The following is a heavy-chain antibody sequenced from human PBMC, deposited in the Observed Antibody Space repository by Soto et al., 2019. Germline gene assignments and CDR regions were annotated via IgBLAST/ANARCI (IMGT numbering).Heavy chain of an antibody. J-gene: IGHJ4*02. V-gene: IGHV1-18*01. D-gene: IGHD3-22*01. CDR3: ARDRDYYDSSSPFDY. CDR1: GYTFTSYG. CDR2: ISAYNGNT. Sequence: QVQLVQSGAEVKKPGASVKVSCKASGYTFTSYGISWVRQAPGQGLEWMGWISAYNGNTNYAQKLQGRVTMTTDTSXXTAYMELRSLRSDDTAVYYCARDRDYYDSSSPFDYWGQGTLVTVSS.